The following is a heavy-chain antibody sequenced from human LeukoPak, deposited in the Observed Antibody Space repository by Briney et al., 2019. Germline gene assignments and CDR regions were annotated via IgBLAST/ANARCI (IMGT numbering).Heavy chain of an antibody. J-gene: IGHJ4*02. CDR3: ARRGPGLYSGYDLYFDY. V-gene: IGHV1-69*13. D-gene: IGHD5-12*01. Sequence: ASVKVSCKASGGTFSSYAISWVRQAPGQGLEWMGGIIPVFGTANYAQKFQGRVTITADESTSTAYMELSSLRPEDTAVYYCARRGPGLYSGYDLYFDYWGQGTLVTVSS. CDR2: IIPVFGTA. CDR1: GGTFSSYA.